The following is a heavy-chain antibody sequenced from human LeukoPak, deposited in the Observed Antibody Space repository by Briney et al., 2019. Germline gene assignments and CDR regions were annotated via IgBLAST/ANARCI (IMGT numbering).Heavy chain of an antibody. Sequence: PGGSLRLSCAASGFTFSSYAMHWVRQAPGKGLEWVAVISYDGSNKYYADPVKGRFTISRDNSKNTLYLQMNSLRAEDTAVYYCARGGYMTTVPNFDYWGQGTLVTVSS. J-gene: IGHJ4*02. CDR3: ARGGYMTTVPNFDY. D-gene: IGHD4-17*01. V-gene: IGHV3-30-3*01. CDR1: GFTFSSYA. CDR2: ISYDGSNK.